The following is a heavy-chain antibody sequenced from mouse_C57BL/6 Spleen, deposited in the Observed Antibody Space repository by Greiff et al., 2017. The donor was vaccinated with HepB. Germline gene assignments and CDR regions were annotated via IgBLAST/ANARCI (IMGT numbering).Heavy chain of an antibody. J-gene: IGHJ1*03. CDR3: ARGYDVGDWYFDV. CDR1: GYTFTDYY. CDR2: INPNNGGT. D-gene: IGHD2-14*01. Sequence: VQLQQSGPELVKPGASVKISCKASGYTFTDYYMNWVKQSHGKSLEWIGDINPNNGGTSYNQKFKGKATLTVDKSSSTAYMELRSLTSEDSAVYYCARGYDVGDWYFDVWGTGTTVTVSS. V-gene: IGHV1-26*01.